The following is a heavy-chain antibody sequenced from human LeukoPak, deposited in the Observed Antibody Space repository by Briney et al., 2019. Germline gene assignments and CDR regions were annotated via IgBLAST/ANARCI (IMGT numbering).Heavy chain of an antibody. CDR3: ARDPYSGNYGAYYYYYMDV. V-gene: IGHV3-21*06. D-gene: IGHD1-26*01. CDR1: GFTFTSYN. Sequence: GSLRLSCAASGFTFTSYNMNWVRQAPGKGLEWVSSITSSSSYIYYADSVKGRFTISRDNAKNSLYLQMDSLRVEDTAVYYCARDPYSGNYGAYYYYYMDVWGKGTTVTISS. J-gene: IGHJ6*03. CDR2: ITSSSSYI.